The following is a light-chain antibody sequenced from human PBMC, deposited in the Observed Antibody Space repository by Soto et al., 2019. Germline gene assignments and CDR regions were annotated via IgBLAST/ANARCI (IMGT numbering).Light chain of an antibody. J-gene: IGKJ5*01. CDR3: QQYANSPIT. CDR2: EAI. V-gene: IGKV3-20*01. Sequence: EIVLTQSPATLSLSPGERATLACRATQSVDNYLAWYQHKPGQAPRLLIYEAIIRATGIPARFSATGSGTDFTLTINRLEPEDFAVYYCQQYANSPITFGQGTRLEIK. CDR1: QSVDNY.